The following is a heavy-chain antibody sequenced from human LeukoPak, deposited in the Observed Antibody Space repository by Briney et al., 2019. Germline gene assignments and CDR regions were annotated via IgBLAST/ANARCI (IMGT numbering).Heavy chain of an antibody. D-gene: IGHD6-13*01. J-gene: IGHJ4*02. CDR3: ARERIDSSHFDY. CDR1: GFTVSSNY. Sequence: GGSLRLSCAASGFTVSSNYMSWVRQAPGRGLEWVSVIYSGGSTYYADSVKGRFTISRDNSKNTLYLQMNSLRAEDTAVYYCARERIDSSHFDYWGQGTLVTVSS. CDR2: IYSGGST. V-gene: IGHV3-66*01.